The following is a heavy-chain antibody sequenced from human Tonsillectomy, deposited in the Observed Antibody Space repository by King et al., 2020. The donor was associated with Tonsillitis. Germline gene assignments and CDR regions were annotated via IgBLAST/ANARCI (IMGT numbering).Heavy chain of an antibody. J-gene: IGHJ5*02. V-gene: IGHV4-34*01. Sequence: VQLQQWGAGLLKPSETLSLTCAVYGGSFSGYYWSWIRQPPGKGLEWIGEINHSGSTNYNPSLKSRVTISVDTSKNQFSLKLSSVTAADTAVYYCARDSTGDRYYDFWSGYFLFDPWGQGTLVTVSS. CDR1: GGSFSGYY. CDR2: INHSGST. CDR3: ARDSTGDRYYDFWSGYFLFDP. D-gene: IGHD3-3*01.